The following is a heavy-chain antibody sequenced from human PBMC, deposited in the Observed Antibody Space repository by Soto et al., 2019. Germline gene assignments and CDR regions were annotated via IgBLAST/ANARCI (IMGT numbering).Heavy chain of an antibody. CDR3: ARGRKDYSSSWYVD. CDR1: DGSFSGYY. Sequence: QVQLQQWGAGLLKPSETLSLTCAVYDGSFSGYYWSWIRQPPGKGLEWIGEINHSGSTNYNPSLKSRVTISVDTSKNQFSLKLSSVTAADTAVYYCARGRKDYSSSWYVDWGQGTLVTVSS. V-gene: IGHV4-34*01. CDR2: INHSGST. D-gene: IGHD6-13*01. J-gene: IGHJ4*02.